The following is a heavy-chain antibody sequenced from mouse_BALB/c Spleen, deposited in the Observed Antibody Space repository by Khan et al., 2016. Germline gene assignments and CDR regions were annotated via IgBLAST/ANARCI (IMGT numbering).Heavy chain of an antibody. Sequence: QIQLVQSGPELKKPGETVKISCKASGYTFTNYGMNWVKQAPGKGLKWMGWINTNTGEPTYAEEFKGRFAFSLETSARTAYLQINNLKNEDTATYFCAEDYYGSNWFAYWGHGTLVTVSA. CDR2: INTNTGEP. D-gene: IGHD1-1*01. J-gene: IGHJ3*01. CDR3: AEDYYGSNWFAY. CDR1: GYTFTNYG. V-gene: IGHV9-3*02.